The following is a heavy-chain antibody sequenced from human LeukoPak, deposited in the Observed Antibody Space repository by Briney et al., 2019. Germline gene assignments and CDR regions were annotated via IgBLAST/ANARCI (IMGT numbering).Heavy chain of an antibody. CDR1: GFTFSSYS. V-gene: IGHV3-21*01. Sequence: PGGSLRLSCAASGFTFSSYSMNWVRQAPGKGLEWVSSISSSSSYIYYADSVKGRFTISRDNAKNTLYLQMNSLRAEDTAVYYCARDPTGTPRYGMDVWGQGTTVTVSS. D-gene: IGHD1-7*01. CDR2: ISSSSSYI. J-gene: IGHJ6*02. CDR3: ARDPTGTPRYGMDV.